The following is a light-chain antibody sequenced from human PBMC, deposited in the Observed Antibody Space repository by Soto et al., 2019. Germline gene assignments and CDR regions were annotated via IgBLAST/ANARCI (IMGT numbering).Light chain of an antibody. Sequence: DIQMSQSPSSLSASLGDSVTITCRASQSINSWLAWYQQKPGRAPKLLIYDASSWQSGVPSRFSGSGSGTEFALTISSLQPDDFATYYCQQSNTYSWTFGPGTKGGYQ. J-gene: IGKJ1*01. V-gene: IGKV1-5*01. CDR2: DAS. CDR1: QSINSW. CDR3: QQSNTYSWT.